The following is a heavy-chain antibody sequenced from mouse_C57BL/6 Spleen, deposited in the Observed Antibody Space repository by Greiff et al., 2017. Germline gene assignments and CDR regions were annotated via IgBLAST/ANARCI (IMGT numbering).Heavy chain of an antibody. CDR3: TRDYGSIYYAMDD. Sequence: VKLVEPGPELVKPGASVKISCKASGYAFSSSWMNWVKQRPGKGLEWIGRIDPGDGDTDYNGKFKGKATLTADNSSSTAYMQLSSLTSEDSAVYCGTRDYGSIYYAMDDWGQGSSVTVSS. D-gene: IGHD1-1*01. CDR2: IDPGDGDT. CDR1: GYAFSSSW. J-gene: IGHJ4*01. V-gene: IGHV1-82*01.